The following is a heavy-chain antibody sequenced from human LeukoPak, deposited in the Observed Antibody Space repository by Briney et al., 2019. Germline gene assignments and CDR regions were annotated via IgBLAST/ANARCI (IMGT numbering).Heavy chain of an antibody. Sequence: SGGSLRLSCAASGFTFSSYGMSWVRQAPGKGLEWVSAITATSSSTHDADSVQGRFTISRDNSKNTLYLQMNSLRAEDTALYYCAKDLGLRLGELSPTAHYWGQGTLVTVSS. D-gene: IGHD3-16*02. J-gene: IGHJ4*02. CDR1: GFTFSSYG. V-gene: IGHV3-23*01. CDR3: AKDLGLRLGELSPTAHY. CDR2: ITATSSST.